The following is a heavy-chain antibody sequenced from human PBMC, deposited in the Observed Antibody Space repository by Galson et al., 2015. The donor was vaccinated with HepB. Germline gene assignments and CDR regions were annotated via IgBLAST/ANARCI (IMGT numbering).Heavy chain of an antibody. CDR1: GFTVSRNY. V-gene: IGHV3-53*01. Sequence: SLRLSCAASGFTVSRNYMSWVRQAPGKGLEWVSVIYSGGSTYYADSVKGRFTISRDNSKNTLYLQMNSLRAEDTAVYYCARGRSNEGYYYGMDVWGQGTTVTVSS. CDR2: IYSGGST. J-gene: IGHJ6*02. D-gene: IGHD4-11*01. CDR3: ARGRSNEGYYYGMDV.